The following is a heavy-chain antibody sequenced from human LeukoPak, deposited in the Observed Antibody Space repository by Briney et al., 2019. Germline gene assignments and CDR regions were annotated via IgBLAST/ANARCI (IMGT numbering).Heavy chain of an antibody. CDR2: ISGSGSNT. Sequence: TGGSLRLSCAASGFTFSSYAMSWVRQAPGKGLEWVSDISGSGSNTYYADSVKGRFTISRDNSKNTLYLQMNSLRAEDTAVYYCAKDPIDWGTIYFDYWGQGTLVTVSS. D-gene: IGHD3-9*01. CDR3: AKDPIDWGTIYFDY. V-gene: IGHV3-23*01. CDR1: GFTFSSYA. J-gene: IGHJ4*02.